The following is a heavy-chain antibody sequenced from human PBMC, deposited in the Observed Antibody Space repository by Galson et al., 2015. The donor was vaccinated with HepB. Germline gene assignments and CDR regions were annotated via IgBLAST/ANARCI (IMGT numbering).Heavy chain of an antibody. J-gene: IGHJ5*02. CDR2: ISGSGGST. CDR3: AKVSLVGATTRWNWFDP. V-gene: IGHV3-23*01. CDR1: GFTFSSYA. Sequence: SLRLSCAASGFTFSSYAMSWVRQAPGKGLEWVSAISGSGGSTYYADSVKGRFTISRDNSKNTLYLQMNSLRAEDTAVYYCAKVSLVGATTRWNWFDPWGQGTLVTVSS. D-gene: IGHD1-26*01.